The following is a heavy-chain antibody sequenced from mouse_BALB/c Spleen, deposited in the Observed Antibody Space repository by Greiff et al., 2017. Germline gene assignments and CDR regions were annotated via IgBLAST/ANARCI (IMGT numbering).Heavy chain of an antibody. D-gene: IGHD2-14*01. J-gene: IGHJ4*01. CDR3: ARDYYRYFYAMDY. V-gene: IGHV3-2*02. CDR2: ISYSGST. CDR1: GYSITSDYA. Sequence: EVKLVESGPGLVKPSQSLSLTCTVTGYSITSDYAWNWIRQFPGNKLEWMGYISYSGSTSYNPSLKSRISITRDTSKNQFFLQLNSVTTEDTATYYCARDYYRYFYAMDYWGQGTSVTVSS.